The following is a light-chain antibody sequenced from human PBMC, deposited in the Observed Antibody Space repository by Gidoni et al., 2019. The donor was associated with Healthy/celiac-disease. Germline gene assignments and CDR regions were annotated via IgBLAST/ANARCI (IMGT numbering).Light chain of an antibody. CDR1: QSISSY. Sequence: DIQMTQSQSSLSASVGDRVTITCRASQSISSYLNWYQQKPGKAPKLLIYAASSLQSGVPSRFSGSGSGTDFTLTISSLQPEDFATYYCQQSYSTLRTFGPGTKVDIK. CDR2: AAS. J-gene: IGKJ3*01. CDR3: QQSYSTLRT. V-gene: IGKV1-39*01.